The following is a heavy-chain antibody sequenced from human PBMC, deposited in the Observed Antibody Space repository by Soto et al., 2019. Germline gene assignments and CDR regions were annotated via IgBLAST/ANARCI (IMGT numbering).Heavy chain of an antibody. J-gene: IGHJ4*02. D-gene: IGHD6-6*01. CDR2: INSNGSDT. Sequence: GGSLRLSCAASGFTFSSYWMHWVRQVPGKGLVWVSRINSNGSDTIYADSVKGRFTISRDNAKNTLYLQMNSLRAEDTAVYHCVRVPYSTPSWFDYWGQGTLVTVSS. V-gene: IGHV3-74*01. CDR1: GFTFSSYW. CDR3: VRVPYSTPSWFDY.